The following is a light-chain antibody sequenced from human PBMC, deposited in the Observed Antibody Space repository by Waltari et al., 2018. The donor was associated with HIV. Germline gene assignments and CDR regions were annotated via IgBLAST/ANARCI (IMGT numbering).Light chain of an antibody. CDR2: WAS. V-gene: IGKV4-1*01. Sequence: DIVMTQSPDSLAVSLGARATINCKSSQSILSTAGNSPYLAWYQQRPGQAPNLLIYWASTRESGVPDRFSGSGSGTDFTLTISSLQAEDVAVYYCQQYDDTPYTFGQGTKLDI. CDR3: QQYDDTPYT. CDR1: QSILSTAGNSPY. J-gene: IGKJ2*01.